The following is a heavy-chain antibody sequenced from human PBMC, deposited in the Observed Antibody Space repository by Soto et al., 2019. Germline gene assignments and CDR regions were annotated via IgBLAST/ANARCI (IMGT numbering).Heavy chain of an antibody. CDR2: ISSSGTTI. Sequence: EVQLVESGGGLVQPGGSLRLSCVASEFTFSSYEMNWVRQAPGKGLEWVSYISSSGTTIYYTDSVKGRFTISRDNAKKSLYLQMNSVRAEDMAVYYCVRFGGAAAGPGDYWGQGTLVTVSS. D-gene: IGHD6-13*01. V-gene: IGHV3-48*03. CDR1: EFTFSSYE. J-gene: IGHJ4*02. CDR3: VRFGGAAAGPGDY.